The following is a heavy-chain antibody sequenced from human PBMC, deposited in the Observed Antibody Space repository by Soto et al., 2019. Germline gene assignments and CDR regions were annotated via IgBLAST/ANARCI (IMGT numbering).Heavy chain of an antibody. CDR2: VSMDSDTI. Sequence: GGSLRLSCKASGFDFSTYSMNWVRQAPGKGLEWIAYVSMDSDTIHYADSVKGRFTISRDDPENTLNLQMNSLRVEDTAVYYCARGKGNNWNYIWFESWGQGTLVTVSS. J-gene: IGHJ5*01. V-gene: IGHV3-48*01. D-gene: IGHD1-7*01. CDR3: ARGKGNNWNYIWFES. CDR1: GFDFSTYS.